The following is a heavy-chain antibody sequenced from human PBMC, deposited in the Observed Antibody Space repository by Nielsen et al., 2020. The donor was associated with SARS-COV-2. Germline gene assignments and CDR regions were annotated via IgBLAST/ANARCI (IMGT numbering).Heavy chain of an antibody. CDR2: IRSRLNSYAT. V-gene: IGHV3-73*01. J-gene: IGHJ6*03. CDR1: GFTFSGPA. CDR3: ARQDSSGWFKYYYYMDF. D-gene: IGHD6-19*01. Sequence: GESLKISCAASGFTFSGPAMHWVRQASGKGLEWVGRIRSRLNSYATAYAASVKGRFTISRDDSSNTAYLQMDSLKTEDTAVYYCARQDSSGWFKYYYYMDFCGKGTTVTGAS.